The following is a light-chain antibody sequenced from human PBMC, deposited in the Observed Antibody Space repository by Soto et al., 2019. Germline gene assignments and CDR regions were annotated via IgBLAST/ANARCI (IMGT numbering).Light chain of an antibody. J-gene: IGLJ1*01. Sequence: QSALTQPASVSGSPGQSITISCTGTSSDVGGYNYVSWYQQHPGKAPKLMIYEVSNRPSGVSTRFSGSKSGNTASLTISGLQDEDEADYYCSSYTISTTLVFGTGTKLTVL. V-gene: IGLV2-14*01. CDR2: EVS. CDR3: SSYTISTTLV. CDR1: SSDVGGYNY.